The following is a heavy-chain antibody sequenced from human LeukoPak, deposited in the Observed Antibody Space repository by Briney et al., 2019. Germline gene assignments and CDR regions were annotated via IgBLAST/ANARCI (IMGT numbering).Heavy chain of an antibody. J-gene: IGHJ5*02. CDR2: INPNSGGT. D-gene: IGHD3-3*01. Sequence: ASVKVSCKASGYTFTGYYMHWVRQAPGQGLAWMGWINPNSGGTNYAQKFQGRVTMTRDTSISTAYMELSRLRSDDTAVYYCARQDITIFGVVQVDWFEPWGQGTLVTVSS. V-gene: IGHV1-2*02. CDR3: ARQDITIFGVVQVDWFEP. CDR1: GYTFTGYY.